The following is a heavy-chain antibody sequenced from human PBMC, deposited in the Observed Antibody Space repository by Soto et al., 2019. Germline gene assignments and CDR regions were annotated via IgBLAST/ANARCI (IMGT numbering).Heavy chain of an antibody. D-gene: IGHD3-22*01. CDR2: ISFDGSNK. CDR3: AKGRYYDLYGLDV. Sequence: QVQLVESGGGVVQPGRSLRLSCAASGFTFTSNGMHWVRQAPGKGLEWVAVISFDGSNKYYADSVKGRFTISRDNSKNTLFLQMISLRAEDTAVFYCAKGRYYDLYGLDVWGQGTTVTVSS. V-gene: IGHV3-30*18. CDR1: GFTFTSNG. J-gene: IGHJ6*02.